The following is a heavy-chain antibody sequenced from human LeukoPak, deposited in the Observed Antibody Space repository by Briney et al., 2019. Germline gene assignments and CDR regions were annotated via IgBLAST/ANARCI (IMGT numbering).Heavy chain of an antibody. CDR2: IYYSGST. J-gene: IGHJ5*02. Sequence: PSETLSLTCTVSGGSISSSSYYWGWIRQPPGKGLEWIGSIYYSGSTYYNPSLKSRVTISVDTSKNRFSLKLSSVTAADTAVYYCARQGSRITMVRGVIMGYWSDPWGQGTLVTVSS. CDR3: ARQGSRITMVRGVIMGYWSDP. V-gene: IGHV4-39*07. CDR1: GGSISSSSYY. D-gene: IGHD3-10*01.